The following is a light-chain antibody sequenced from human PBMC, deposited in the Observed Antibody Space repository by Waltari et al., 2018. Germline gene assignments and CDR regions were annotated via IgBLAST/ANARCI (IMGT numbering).Light chain of an antibody. V-gene: IGKV1-12*01. CDR2: VAS. Sequence: DIQMTQFPSSVSASVGDRVTITCRASQGISSWLYWYQQKPGKAPKLLISVASLLQSGVPSRFSGSGSGTDFSLTISSLQPEDFATYYCQQSNSFPWTFGQGTKVEIK. J-gene: IGKJ1*01. CDR1: QGISSW. CDR3: QQSNSFPWT.